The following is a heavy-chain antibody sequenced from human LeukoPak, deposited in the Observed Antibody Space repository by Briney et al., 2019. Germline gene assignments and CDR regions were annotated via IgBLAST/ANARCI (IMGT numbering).Heavy chain of an antibody. Sequence: SETLSLTCTVSGGSTSSYYWSWIRQPPGKGLEWIGYIYYSGSTNYNPSLKSRVTISVDTSKNQFSLKLSSVTAADTAVYYCARGRGDIVVVTAGNWFDPWGQGTLVTVSS. V-gene: IGHV4-59*01. CDR1: GGSTSSYY. CDR2: IYYSGST. CDR3: ARGRGDIVVVTAGNWFDP. D-gene: IGHD2-2*01. J-gene: IGHJ5*02.